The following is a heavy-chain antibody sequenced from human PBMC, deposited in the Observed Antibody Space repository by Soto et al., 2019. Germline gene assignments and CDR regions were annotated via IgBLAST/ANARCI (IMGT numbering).Heavy chain of an antibody. CDR1: GGSISSGDYY. CDR2: IYYSGST. CDR3: ASLHDDSSLYYYGMDV. Sequence: SETLSLTCTVSGGSISSGDYYWSWIRQPPGKGLEWIGYIYYSGSTYYNPSLKSRVTISVDTSKNQFSLKLSSVTAADTAVYYCASLHDDSSLYYYGMDVWGQGTTVTVSS. V-gene: IGHV4-30-4*01. D-gene: IGHD1-1*01. J-gene: IGHJ6*02.